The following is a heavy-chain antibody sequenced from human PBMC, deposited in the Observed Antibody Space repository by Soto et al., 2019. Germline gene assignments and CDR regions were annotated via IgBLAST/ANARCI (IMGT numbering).Heavy chain of an antibody. CDR1: GGPFSGYY. V-gene: IGHV4-34*01. CDR2: INHSGST. J-gene: IGHJ4*02. D-gene: IGHD3-16*02. Sequence: PSETLSLTCAVYGGPFSGYYWSWIRQPPGKGLEWIGEINHSGSTNYNPSLKSRVTISVDTSKNQFSLKLSSVTAADTAVYYCARGRYYDYIWGSYRYTGPGFDYWGQGTLVTVSS. CDR3: ARGRYYDYIWGSYRYTGPGFDY.